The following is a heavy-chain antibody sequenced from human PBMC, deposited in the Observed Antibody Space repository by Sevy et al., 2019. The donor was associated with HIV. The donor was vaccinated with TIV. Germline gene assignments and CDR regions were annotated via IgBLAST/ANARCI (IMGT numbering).Heavy chain of an antibody. D-gene: IGHD3-22*01. CDR2: ISSSGTTI. J-gene: IGHJ5*02. V-gene: IGHV3-48*03. CDR3: ARKGGAYDIGFDP. Sequence: GGSLRLSCVASGFTFSSYEMTWVRQTPGKGLEWVSSISSSGTTIYYGDSVEGRFTIPRDNPKNSVYLQMNSLRVEDTAVYYCARKGGAYDIGFDPWGQGTLVTVSS. CDR1: GFTFSSYE.